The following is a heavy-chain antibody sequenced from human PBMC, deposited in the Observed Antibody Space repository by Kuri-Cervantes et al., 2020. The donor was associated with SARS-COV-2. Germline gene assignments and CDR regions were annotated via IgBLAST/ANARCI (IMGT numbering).Heavy chain of an antibody. D-gene: IGHD3-22*01. V-gene: IGHV4-39*07. CDR3: ARVAGYDSGGYLDY. J-gene: IGHJ4*02. CDR2: IYYSGST. Sequence: SETLSLTCTVSGGSISSSSYYWGWIRQPPGKGLEWIGSIYYSGSTYYNPSLKSRVTISVDTSKNQFSLKLSSVTAADTAVYYCARVAGYDSGGYLDYWGQGNLVTVAS. CDR1: GGSISSSSYY.